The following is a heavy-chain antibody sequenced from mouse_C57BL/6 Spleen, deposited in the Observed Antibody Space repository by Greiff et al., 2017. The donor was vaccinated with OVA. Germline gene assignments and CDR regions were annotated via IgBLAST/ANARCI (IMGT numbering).Heavy chain of an antibody. V-gene: IGHV1-52*01. CDR2: IDPSDSET. Sequence: VQLQQPGAELVRPGSSVKLSCKASGYTFTSYWMHWVKQRPIQGLEWIGNIDPSDSETHYNQKFKDKATLTVDKSSSTAYMQLSSLTSEDSAVYYCARVPYDGYYQGYFDVWGTGTTVTVSS. CDR3: ARVPYDGYYQGYFDV. J-gene: IGHJ1*03. CDR1: GYTFTSYW. D-gene: IGHD2-3*01.